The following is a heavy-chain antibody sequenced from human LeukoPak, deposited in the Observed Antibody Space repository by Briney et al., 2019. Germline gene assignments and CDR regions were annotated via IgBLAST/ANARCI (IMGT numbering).Heavy chain of an antibody. CDR2: IYYSGST. Sequence: SETLSLTCTVSGNSIRSSSYYWGWIRQSPEKGLEWIGSIYYSGSTYYSASFKSRVTISVDTSQNQFSLKLRSVTAADRAVYYCASHYYYDTRGYFLHWGQGTLVTVSS. CDR3: ASHYYYDTRGYFLH. D-gene: IGHD3-22*01. V-gene: IGHV4-39*01. CDR1: GNSIRSSSYY. J-gene: IGHJ1*01.